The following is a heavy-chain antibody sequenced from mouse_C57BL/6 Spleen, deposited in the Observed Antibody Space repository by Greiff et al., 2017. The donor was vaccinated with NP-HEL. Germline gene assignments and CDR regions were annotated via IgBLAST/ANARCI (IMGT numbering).Heavy chain of an antibody. CDR1: GFTFSSYA. V-gene: IGHV5-4*01. CDR2: ISDGGSYT. CDR3: AREPGGYFDV. J-gene: IGHJ1*03. Sequence: EVQLVESGGGLVKPGGSLKLSCAASGFTFSSYAMSWVRQTPEKRLEWVATISDGGSYTYYPENVKGRFTISRDNAKNNLYLQMSHLKSEDTAMYYCAREPGGYFDVWGTGTTVTVSS.